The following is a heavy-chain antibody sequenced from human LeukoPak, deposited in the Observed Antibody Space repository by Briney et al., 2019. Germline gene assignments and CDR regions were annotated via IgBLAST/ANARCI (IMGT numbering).Heavy chain of an antibody. CDR1: GGSFSKHQ. D-gene: IGHD1-14*01. J-gene: IGHJ6*03. CDR2: INDGGST. V-gene: IGHV4-34*01. Sequence: SETLSLTCAVYGGSFSKHQWSWIRQPPGKGLEWIGEINDGGSTNYNPSLKSRVTISSDPSKNQFSLRLSSVTAADTAVYYCARHGRRYTNKLNYYSYMDVWGKGTAVTVSS. CDR3: ARHGRRYTNKLNYYSYMDV.